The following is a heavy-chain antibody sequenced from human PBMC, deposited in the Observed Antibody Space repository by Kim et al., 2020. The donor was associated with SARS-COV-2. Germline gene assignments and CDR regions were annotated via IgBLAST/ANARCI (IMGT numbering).Heavy chain of an antibody. Sequence: ASVKVSCRASGYTFTDYYLHWVRQAPGQGLEWMGRINPSTGATNYAQKFQGRVSVTRDTSISTAYMELSRLRSDDTAVYFCARGTSPVPAASDYWDQGTLVTVSS. CDR3: ARGTSPVPAASDY. D-gene: IGHD2-2*01. V-gene: IGHV1-2*06. J-gene: IGHJ4*02. CDR2: INPSTGAT. CDR1: GYTFTDYY.